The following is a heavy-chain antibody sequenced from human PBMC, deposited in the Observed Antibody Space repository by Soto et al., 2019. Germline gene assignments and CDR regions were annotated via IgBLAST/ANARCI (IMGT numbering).Heavy chain of an antibody. D-gene: IGHD3-16*02. CDR1: GFSLNITGIG. Sequence: QITLKESGPTLVKPTQTLTLTCAFSGFSLNITGIGVGWIRQPPGKALEWLALIYWYDDRRYSPSLKSRLTISRATSKAQVVLTMTNMDPVDTATYYCAHSTIWGSYRSPFHSWGQGTLVTVSS. CDR3: AHSTIWGSYRSPFHS. CDR2: IYWYDDR. J-gene: IGHJ4*02. V-gene: IGHV2-5*01.